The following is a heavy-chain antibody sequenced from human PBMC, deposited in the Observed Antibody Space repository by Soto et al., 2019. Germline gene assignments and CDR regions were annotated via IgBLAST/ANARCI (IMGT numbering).Heavy chain of an antibody. V-gene: IGHV3-30-3*01. J-gene: IGHJ6*02. CDR1: GFTFSYYA. CDR3: ARDSSGMDV. CDR2: ISYDETNK. Sequence: QVQLVESGGGVVQPGRCLRLSCAASGFTFSYYAMHWVRQAPGKGLEWVAFISYDETNKYYSDSVKGRFTISRDNSRNTLYLQMSSLRAEDTAVYYCARDSSGMDVWGQGTTVTVSS.